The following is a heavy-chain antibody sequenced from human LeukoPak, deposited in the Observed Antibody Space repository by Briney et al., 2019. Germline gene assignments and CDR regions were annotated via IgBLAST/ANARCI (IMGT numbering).Heavy chain of an antibody. V-gene: IGHV4-39*07. CDR3: ASGGATPYFDY. J-gene: IGHJ4*02. D-gene: IGHD5-12*01. CDR2: INHSGST. Sequence: PSETLSLTCTVSGGSISSSSYYWGWIRQPPGKGLEWIGEINHSGSTKYNPSLKSRVTISVDTSKSQFSLKLSSVTAADTAVYYCASGGATPYFDYWGQGTLVTVSS. CDR1: GGSISSSSYY.